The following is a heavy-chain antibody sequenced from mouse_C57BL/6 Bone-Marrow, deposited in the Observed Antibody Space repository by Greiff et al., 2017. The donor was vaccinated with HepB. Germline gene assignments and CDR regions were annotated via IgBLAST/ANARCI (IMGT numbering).Heavy chain of an antibody. CDR1: GFTFSSYA. V-gene: IGHV5-4*01. J-gene: IGHJ4*01. CDR2: ISDGGSYT. D-gene: IGHD4-1*01. CDR3: ARDDWDYYAMDY. Sequence: EVQRVESGGGLVKPGGSLKLSCAASGFTFSSYAMSWVRQTPEKRLEWVATISDGGSYTYYPDNVKGRFTISRDNAKNNLYLQMSHLKSEDTAMYYCARDDWDYYAMDYWGQGTSVTVSS.